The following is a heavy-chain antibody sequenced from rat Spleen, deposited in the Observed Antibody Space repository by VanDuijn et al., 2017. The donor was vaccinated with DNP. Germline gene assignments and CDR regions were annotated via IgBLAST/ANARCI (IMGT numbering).Heavy chain of an antibody. CDR2: INTGSGGT. Sequence: QVQLQQSGAELVKPGTSVKLSCKASGYTFTSNHMNWIKQTTGQGLEYIGYINTGSGGTNYNEKFKGKATLTVDKSSSTAFMQLSSLTPDDSAVYYCARDGSYWGQGTLVTVSS. J-gene: IGHJ3*01. D-gene: IGHD1-3*01. V-gene: IGHV1-47*01. CDR3: ARDGSY. CDR1: GYTFTSNH.